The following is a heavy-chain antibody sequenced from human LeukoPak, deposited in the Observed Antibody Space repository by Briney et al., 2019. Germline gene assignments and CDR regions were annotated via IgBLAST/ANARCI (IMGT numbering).Heavy chain of an antibody. J-gene: IGHJ4*02. Sequence: GRSLRLSCAASGFTFSSYGMHWVRQAPGKGLEWVAVISYDGSNKYYADSVKGRFTISRGNSKNTLYLQMNSLRAEDTAVYYCALSSSWYGGFFDYWGQGTLVTVSS. CDR1: GFTFSSYG. CDR3: ALSSSWYGGFFDY. CDR2: ISYDGSNK. D-gene: IGHD6-13*01. V-gene: IGHV3-30*03.